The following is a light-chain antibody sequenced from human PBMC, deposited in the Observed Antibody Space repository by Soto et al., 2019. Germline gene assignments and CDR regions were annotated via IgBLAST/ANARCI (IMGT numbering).Light chain of an antibody. J-gene: IGLJ1*01. CDR2: DVS. CDR3: SSYTSSSTLV. V-gene: IGLV2-14*01. Sequence: QSALTQPASVSGSPGQSITISCTGTSSDVGGYNYVSWYQQYPGKAPKLMIYDVSYRPSGVSNRLSGSRSGNTASLTISGLQAADEADYSCSSYTSSSTLVFGTGTKLTVL. CDR1: SSDVGGYNY.